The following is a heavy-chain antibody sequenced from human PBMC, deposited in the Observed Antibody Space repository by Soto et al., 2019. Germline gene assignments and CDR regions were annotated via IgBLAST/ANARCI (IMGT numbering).Heavy chain of an antibody. CDR1: GFTFSSYA. Sequence: GGSLRLSCAASGFTFSSYAMSWVRQAPGKGLEWVSAISGSGGSTYYADSVKGRFTISRDNSKNTLYLQMNSLRAEDTAVYYCAKDRIQLWLNYYFDYWGQGTLVTVSS. J-gene: IGHJ4*02. CDR2: ISGSGGST. V-gene: IGHV3-23*01. CDR3: AKDRIQLWLNYYFDY. D-gene: IGHD5-18*01.